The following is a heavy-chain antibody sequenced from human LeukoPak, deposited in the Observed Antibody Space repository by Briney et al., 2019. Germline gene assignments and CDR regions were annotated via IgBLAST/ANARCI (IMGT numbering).Heavy chain of an antibody. D-gene: IGHD2-8*01. CDR3: ARAALSRYAEGLYDY. Sequence: ASVKVSCKASVYTFTSYGISCVRQAPGQGLEWMGWISAYNGNTNYAQKLQGRVTMTTDTSTSTAYMELRTLRSDDTAVYYCARAALSRYAEGLYDYWGQGTLVTVSS. CDR2: ISAYNGNT. J-gene: IGHJ4*02. CDR1: VYTFTSYG. V-gene: IGHV1-18*01.